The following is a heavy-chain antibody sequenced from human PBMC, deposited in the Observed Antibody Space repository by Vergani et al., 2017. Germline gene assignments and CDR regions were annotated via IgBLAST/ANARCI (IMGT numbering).Heavy chain of an antibody. V-gene: IGHV3-23*01. J-gene: IGHJ4*02. CDR2: IRGSGGST. CDR1: GFTFSSYA. CDR3: ARGRSTVVTPSGFDY. D-gene: IGHD4-23*01. Sequence: EVQLLESGGGLVQPGGSLRLSCAASGFTFSSYAMSWVRPAPGKGLEWVSAIRGSGGSTYYADSVKGRFTISRDNSKNTLYLQMNSLRAEDTAVYYCARGRSTVVTPSGFDYWGQGTLVTVSS.